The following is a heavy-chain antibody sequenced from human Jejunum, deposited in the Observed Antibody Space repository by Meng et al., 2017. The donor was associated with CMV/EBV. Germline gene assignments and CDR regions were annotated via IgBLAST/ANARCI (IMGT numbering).Heavy chain of an antibody. CDR1: GASLRSYY. J-gene: IGHJ5*02. D-gene: IGHD3-3*01. CDR3: ARRYDFWSGNPEGSWFDP. Sequence: GASLRSYYWCCLRQPPGTGLEWIGEINHSGSTNYTPSLKSRVTISVDTSKNQFFLKMTFVIAADTAVYYCARRYDFWSGNPEGSWFDPGGQGTLVTVSS. V-gene: IGHV4-34*01. CDR2: INHSGST.